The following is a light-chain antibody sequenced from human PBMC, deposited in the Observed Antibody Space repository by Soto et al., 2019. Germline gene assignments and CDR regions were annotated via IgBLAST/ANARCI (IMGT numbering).Light chain of an antibody. Sequence: EIFLTQSPATLSLTRGERATLSWGASQSVSSYLAWYQQKPGQAPRLLIYDASNRATGIPARFSGSGSGTDFTLTISSLEPEDFAVYYCQQRSNWPITFGQGTRLEI. CDR1: QSVSSY. CDR2: DAS. CDR3: QQRSNWPIT. V-gene: IGKV3-11*01. J-gene: IGKJ5*01.